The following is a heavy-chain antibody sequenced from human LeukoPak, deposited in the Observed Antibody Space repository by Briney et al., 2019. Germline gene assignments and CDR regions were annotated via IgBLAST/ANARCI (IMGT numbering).Heavy chain of an antibody. CDR2: IYYSGST. J-gene: IGHJ4*02. Sequence: PSETLSLTCTVSGGSISSSSYYWGWIRQPPGKGLEWIGSIYYSGSTYYNPSLKSRVTISVDTSKNQFSLKLSSVTAADTAVYYCARGNRGYSGYDYPTEIDYWGQGTLVTVSS. D-gene: IGHD5-12*01. V-gene: IGHV4-39*07. CDR3: ARGNRGYSGYDYPTEIDY. CDR1: GGSISSSSYY.